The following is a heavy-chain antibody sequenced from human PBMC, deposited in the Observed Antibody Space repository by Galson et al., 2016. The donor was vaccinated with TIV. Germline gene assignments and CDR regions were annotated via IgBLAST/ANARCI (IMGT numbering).Heavy chain of an antibody. D-gene: IGHD3-10*01. V-gene: IGHV3-49*03. CDR1: GFRFGDNA. CDR3: ARGRGEI. CDR2: IRSKPYGGTA. J-gene: IGHJ4*02. Sequence: LRLSCAVSGFRFGDNAISWFRQTSEKGLEWVGFIRSKPYGGTAEYAASVRGRFTISRDDSRSTAYLQMDSLKSEDTAVYYCARGRGEIWGPGTLVTVSS.